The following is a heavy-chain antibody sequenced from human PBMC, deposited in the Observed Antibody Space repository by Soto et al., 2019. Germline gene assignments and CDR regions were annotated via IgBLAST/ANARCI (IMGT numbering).Heavy chain of an antibody. V-gene: IGHV3-30*18. J-gene: IGHJ4*02. Sequence: GGSLRLSCAASGFSFSTYGMHWVRQAPGKGLEWVAVMSYDGRNRYYADSVKGRFTISRDNSKNTLFLQMNSLRAEDTAVYFCAKPYSNSWYYFDYWGQRTLVTVSS. CDR1: GFSFSTYG. D-gene: IGHD6-13*01. CDR2: MSYDGRNR. CDR3: AKPYSNSWYYFDY.